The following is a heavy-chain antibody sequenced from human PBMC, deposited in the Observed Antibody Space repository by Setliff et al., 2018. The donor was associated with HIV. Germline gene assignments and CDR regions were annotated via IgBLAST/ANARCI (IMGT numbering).Heavy chain of an antibody. CDR3: ARAHIGIAARWSGWFDP. V-gene: IGHV4-59*11. CDR2: ISYSGST. D-gene: IGHD6-6*01. Sequence: SETLSLTCTVSGGSISSHYWSWIRQPPGKGLEWIGYISYSGSTKYNPSLKSRVTISVDTSKNQFSLKLSSVTAADTAVYYCARAHIGIAARWSGWFDPWGQGTLVTVSS. CDR1: GGSISSHY. J-gene: IGHJ5*02.